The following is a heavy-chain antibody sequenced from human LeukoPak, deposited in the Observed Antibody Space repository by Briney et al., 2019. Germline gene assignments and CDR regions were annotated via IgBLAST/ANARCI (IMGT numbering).Heavy chain of an antibody. V-gene: IGHV3-21*01. CDR3: ARDLEAAAGLFDY. Sequence: PGGPLRLSCAASGFTFSSYSMNWVRQAPGKGLEWVSSISSSSSYIYYADSVKGRFTISRDNAKNSLYLQMNSLRAEDTAVYYCARDLEAAAGLFDYWGQGTLVTVSS. CDR1: GFTFSSYS. D-gene: IGHD6-13*01. CDR2: ISSSSSYI. J-gene: IGHJ4*02.